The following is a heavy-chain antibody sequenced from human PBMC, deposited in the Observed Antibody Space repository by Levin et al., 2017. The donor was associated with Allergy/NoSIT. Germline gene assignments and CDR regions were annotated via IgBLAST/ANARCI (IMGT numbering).Heavy chain of an antibody. V-gene: IGHV3-64*02. Sequence: GGSLRLSCPASGFTFSSYAMFWVRQAPGKGLEYVSTIGSYGGSTYYADSVKGRFTISRDNSKNTLYLQMGSLSAEDMAVYYCGRGGHYGDYIAYWGQGTLVTVSS. CDR1: GFTFSSYA. CDR3: GRGGHYGDYIAY. CDR2: IGSYGGST. J-gene: IGHJ4*02. D-gene: IGHD4-17*01.